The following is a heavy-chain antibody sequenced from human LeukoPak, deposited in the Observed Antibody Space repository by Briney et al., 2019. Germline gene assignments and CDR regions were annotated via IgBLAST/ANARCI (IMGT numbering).Heavy chain of an antibody. CDR2: VYTNDGST. CDR3: ARRQTYFDY. V-gene: IGHV4-4*09. CDR1: GGSMSPYF. J-gene: IGHJ4*02. Sequence: SETLSLTCTVSGGSMSPYFWSWVRQPPGKGLEWIGYVYTNDGSTKYNPSLKGRVTMSVDTSKNQISLKLSSVTAADTAIYYCARRQTYFDYWGQGTLVTVSS.